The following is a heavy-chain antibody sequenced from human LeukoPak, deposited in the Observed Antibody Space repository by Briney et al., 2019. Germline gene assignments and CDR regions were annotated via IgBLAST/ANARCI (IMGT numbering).Heavy chain of an antibody. J-gene: IGHJ6*03. CDR1: GGSISSYY. V-gene: IGHV4-59*01. CDR3: ARGYSHYYYYYMDV. D-gene: IGHD1-26*01. CDR2: IYYSGST. Sequence: KPSETLSLTCTVSGGSISSYYWSWIRQPPGKGLEWIGYIYYSGSTNYNPSLKSRVTISVDTSKNQFSLKLSSVTAADTAVYYCARGYSHYYYYYMDVWGKGTTVTVSS.